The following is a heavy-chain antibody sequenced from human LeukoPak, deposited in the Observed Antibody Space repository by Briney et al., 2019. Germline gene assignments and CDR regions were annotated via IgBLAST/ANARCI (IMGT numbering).Heavy chain of an antibody. V-gene: IGHV3-73*01. CDR2: IRSKANSYAT. CDR3: ARARRPYYYDSSGYKELTRCYYYYYMDV. J-gene: IGHJ6*03. D-gene: IGHD3-22*01. Sequence: GGSLRLSCAASGFTFSGSAMHWVRQASGKGLEWVGRIRSKANSYATAYAASVKGRFTISRDDSKNTAYLQMNSLKTEDTAVYYCARARRPYYYDSSGYKELTRCYYYYYMDVWGKGTTVTISS. CDR1: GFTFSGSA.